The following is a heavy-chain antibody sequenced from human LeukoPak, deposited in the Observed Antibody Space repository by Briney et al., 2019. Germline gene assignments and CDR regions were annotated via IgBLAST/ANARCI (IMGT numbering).Heavy chain of an antibody. CDR1: GYTFTSYG. D-gene: IGHD3-10*01. CDR2: LSAYNGNT. J-gene: IGHJ4*02. CDR3: ARDRGPVDY. Sequence: ASVKVSCKASGYTFTSYGISWVGQAPGQGLEWMGWLSAYNGNTNYAQKLQGRVTMNKDKYTSKVYMEMRSLRYDDTAVYYCARDRGPVDYWGQGTMVTVSS. V-gene: IGHV1-18*01.